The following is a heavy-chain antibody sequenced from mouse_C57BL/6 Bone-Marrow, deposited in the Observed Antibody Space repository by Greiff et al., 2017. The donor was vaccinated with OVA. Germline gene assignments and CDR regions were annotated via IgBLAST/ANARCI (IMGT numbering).Heavy chain of an antibody. V-gene: IGHV3-8*01. J-gene: IGHJ2*01. D-gene: IGHD1-1*01. CDR2: ISYSGST. Sequence: EVKLVESGPGLAKPSQTLSLTCSVTGYSNTSDYWNWIRKFPGNKLEYMGYISYSGSTYYNPSLKSRISITRDTSKNQYYLQLNSVTTEDTATYYCARYPLGSDYFDYWGQGTTLTVSS. CDR1: GYSNTSDY. CDR3: ARYPLGSDYFDY.